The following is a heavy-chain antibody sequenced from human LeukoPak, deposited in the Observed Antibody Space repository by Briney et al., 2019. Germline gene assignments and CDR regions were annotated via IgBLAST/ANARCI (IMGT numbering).Heavy chain of an antibody. CDR1: GFTVSTNY. V-gene: IGHV3-11*04. CDR2: ISSSGSTI. CDR3: ARVHYYYYMDV. J-gene: IGHJ6*03. Sequence: GGSLRPSCAASGFTVSTNYMSWVRQAPGKGLEWVSYISSSGSTIYYADSVKGRFTISRDNAKNSLYLQMNSLRAEDTAVYYCARVHYYYYMDVWGKGTTVTVSS.